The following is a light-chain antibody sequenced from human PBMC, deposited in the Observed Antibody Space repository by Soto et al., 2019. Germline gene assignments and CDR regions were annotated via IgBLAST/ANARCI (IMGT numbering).Light chain of an antibody. J-gene: IGKJ5*01. Sequence: IRMTQSPSSVSASVGDRVTITCRASQGVSTWLAWYQQKPGKAPNLLIYTASSLQSGVPSRFSGSGSGTDFTLTINGLQPEDFATYYCQQAASFPITFGQGTRLEIK. V-gene: IGKV1-12*01. CDR2: TAS. CDR1: QGVSTW. CDR3: QQAASFPIT.